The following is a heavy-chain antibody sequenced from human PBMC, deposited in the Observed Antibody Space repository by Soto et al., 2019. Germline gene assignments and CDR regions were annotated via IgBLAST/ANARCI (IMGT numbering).Heavy chain of an antibody. V-gene: IGHV3-48*02. CDR3: ARETRLTSSCSSYYFDF. Sequence: EVQLVESGGGMVQPGGSLRVFCAASGFTLSSYSMHWVRQAPGKGLEWVSYISGSGGTIYYADSVKGRFTSSRENAKNSLSVQITSLRDDDTDVYFRARETRLTSSCSSYYFDFWGQGTRVTVSP. CDR2: ISGSGGTI. J-gene: IGHJ4*02. D-gene: IGHD6-6*01. CDR1: GFTLSSYS.